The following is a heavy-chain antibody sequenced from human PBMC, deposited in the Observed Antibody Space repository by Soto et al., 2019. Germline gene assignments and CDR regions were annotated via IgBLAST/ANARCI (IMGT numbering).Heavy chain of an antibody. V-gene: IGHV3-7*01. Sequence: GGSLRLACAASGFTFSSYWMSWVRQAPGKGLEWVANIKQDGSEKYYVDSVKGRFTISRDNAKNSLYLQMNSLGAEDTAVYYCASRADYSNWYYFDYWGQGTLVTVSS. J-gene: IGHJ4*02. CDR3: ASRADYSNWYYFDY. CDR1: GFTFSSYW. D-gene: IGHD4-4*01. CDR2: IKQDGSEK.